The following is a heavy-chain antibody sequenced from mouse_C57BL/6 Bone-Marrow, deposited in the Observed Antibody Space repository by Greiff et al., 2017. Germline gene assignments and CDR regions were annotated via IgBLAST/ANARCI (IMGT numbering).Heavy chain of an antibody. J-gene: IGHJ2*01. V-gene: IGHV1-76*01. D-gene: IGHD1-1*01. CDR2: IYPGSGNT. CDR3: ALITTVVRFDY. CDR1: GYTFTDYY. Sequence: VQLQQSGAELVRPGASVKLSCKASGYTFTDYYINWVKQRPGQGLEWIARIYPGSGNTYYNEKFKGKATLTAEKSSSTAYMQLSSLTSEDSAVYFCALITTVVRFDYWGQGTTLTVSS.